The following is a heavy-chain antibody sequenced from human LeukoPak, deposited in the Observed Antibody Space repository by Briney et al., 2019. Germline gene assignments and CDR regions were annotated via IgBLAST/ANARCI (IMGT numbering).Heavy chain of an antibody. V-gene: IGHV1-18*01. CDR3: ARVRSGWYPYWYFDL. D-gene: IGHD6-19*01. CDR2: ISAYNGNT. CDR1: GYTFTSYA. Sequence: GASVKVSCKTSGYTFTSYAINWMRQAPGQGLEWMGWISAYNGNTNYAQKLQGRVTMTTDTSTSTAYMELRSLRSDDTAVYYCARVRSGWYPYWYFDLWGRGTLVTVSS. J-gene: IGHJ2*01.